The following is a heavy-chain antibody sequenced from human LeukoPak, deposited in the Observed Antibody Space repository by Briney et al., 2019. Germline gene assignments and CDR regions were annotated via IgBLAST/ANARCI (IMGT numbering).Heavy chain of an antibody. D-gene: IGHD6-19*01. CDR1: GYTFTSYA. CDR2: INAGNGNT. Sequence: ASVKVSCKASGYTFTSYAMHWERQAPGQRLEWMGWINAGNGNTKYSQKFQGRVTITRDTSASTAYMELSSLRSEDTAVYYCAKIAVVGNFDYWGQGTLVTVSS. CDR3: AKIAVVGNFDY. V-gene: IGHV1-3*01. J-gene: IGHJ4*02.